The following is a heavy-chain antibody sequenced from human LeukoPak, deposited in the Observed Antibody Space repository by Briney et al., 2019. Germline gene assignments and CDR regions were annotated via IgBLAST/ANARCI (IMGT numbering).Heavy chain of an antibody. CDR1: GGTFSSYA. Sequence: SVKVSCKASGGTFSSYAISWVRQAPGQGLEWMGRIIPILGIANYAQKFQGRVTITADKSTSTAYMELSSLTSEDTAVYYCATRYGDYRKAFDYWGQGTLVTVSS. V-gene: IGHV1-69*04. CDR3: ATRYGDYRKAFDY. J-gene: IGHJ4*02. CDR2: IIPILGIA. D-gene: IGHD4-17*01.